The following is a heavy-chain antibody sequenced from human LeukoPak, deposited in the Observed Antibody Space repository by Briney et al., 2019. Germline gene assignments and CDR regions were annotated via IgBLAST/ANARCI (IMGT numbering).Heavy chain of an antibody. D-gene: IGHD2-21*02. CDR1: GFTFSSYA. V-gene: IGHV3-30*04. Sequence: GGSLRLSCAASGFTFSSYAMHWVRQAPGKGLEWVAVLSYDGSNKYYADSVKGRFTISRDNSKNTLYLQMNSLRAEDTAVYYCARNGIVVVTASNWFDPWGQGTLVTVSS. J-gene: IGHJ5*02. CDR3: ARNGIVVVTASNWFDP. CDR2: LSYDGSNK.